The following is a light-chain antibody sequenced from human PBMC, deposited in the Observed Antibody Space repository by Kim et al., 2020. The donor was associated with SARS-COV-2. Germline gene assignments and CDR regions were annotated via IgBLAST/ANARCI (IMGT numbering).Light chain of an antibody. Sequence: SPGERATLSCRASQTVSSNYLAWYQKKPGQAPRRVIYDAFSRATGIPDRFSGSGSGTDFTLTISRLEPEDFAVYHCQQYGSAPPTFGQGTRLEIK. V-gene: IGKV3-20*01. CDR1: QTVSSNY. J-gene: IGKJ5*01. CDR3: QQYGSAPPT. CDR2: DAF.